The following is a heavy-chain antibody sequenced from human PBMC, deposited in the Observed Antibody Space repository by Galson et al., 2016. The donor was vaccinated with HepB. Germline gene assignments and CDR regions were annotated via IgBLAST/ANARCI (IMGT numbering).Heavy chain of an antibody. Sequence: SLRLSCAASGFTFSSYAMHWVRQAPGKGLEWVAVISYDGTNKYYADSVKGRFTISRDNSKNTLYLQMNSLGAEDTAVYYCARVGGFGEPLYFDYWGQGTLVTVSS. CDR2: ISYDGTNK. J-gene: IGHJ4*02. CDR3: ARVGGFGEPLYFDY. CDR1: GFTFSSYA. D-gene: IGHD3-10*01. V-gene: IGHV3-30*04.